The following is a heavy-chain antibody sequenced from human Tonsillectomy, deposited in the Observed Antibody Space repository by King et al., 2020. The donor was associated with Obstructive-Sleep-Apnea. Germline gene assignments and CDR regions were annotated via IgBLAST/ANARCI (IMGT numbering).Heavy chain of an antibody. D-gene: IGHD3-10*01. V-gene: IGHV4-31*03. J-gene: IGHJ4*02. CDR3: AGLSMVRGVYFDY. Sequence: QLQESGPGLVKPSQTLSLTCTVSGGSISSGGYYWSWIRQHPGKGLEWIGYIYYSGSTYYNPSLKSRVTISVDTSKKQFSLKLSSVTAADTAVYYCAGLSMVRGVYFDYWGQGTLVTVSS. CDR1: GGSISSGGYY. CDR2: IYYSGST.